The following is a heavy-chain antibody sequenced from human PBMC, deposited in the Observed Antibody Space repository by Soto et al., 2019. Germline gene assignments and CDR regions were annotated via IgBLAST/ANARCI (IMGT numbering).Heavy chain of an antibody. CDR1: GYTFTRYT. D-gene: IGHD2-15*01. J-gene: IGHJ5*02. CDR3: ARGIATGQLDP. Sequence: ASVKVSCKASGYTFTRYTMNWVRQAPGRRLEWMGWINPDNGNTKSSQKFQDRVIITRDTSASTAYMDLSSLRSEDTAVYYCARGIATGQLDPWGQGALVTVSS. CDR2: INPDNGNT. V-gene: IGHV1-3*01.